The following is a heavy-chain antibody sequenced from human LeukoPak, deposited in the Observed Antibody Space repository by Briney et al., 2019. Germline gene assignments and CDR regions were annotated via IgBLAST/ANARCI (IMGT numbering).Heavy chain of an antibody. J-gene: IGHJ3*02. Sequence: SETLSLTCAVSGGSFSGYYWSWIRQPPGKGLEWIGEINHSGSTNYNPSLKSRVTISVDTSKNQFSLKLSSVTAADTAVYYCARGKRRVVSGSAFDIWGQGTMVTVSS. V-gene: IGHV4-34*01. CDR1: GGSFSGYY. D-gene: IGHD2-15*01. CDR2: INHSGST. CDR3: ARGKRRVVSGSAFDI.